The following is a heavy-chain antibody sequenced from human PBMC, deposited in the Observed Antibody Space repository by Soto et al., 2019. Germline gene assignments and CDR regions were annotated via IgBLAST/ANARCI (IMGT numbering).Heavy chain of an antibody. CDR3: ARASDSSGYAHY. Sequence: SETLSLTCAVSGGSISSSNWWSWVRQPPGKGLEWIGEIYHSGSTNYNPSLKSRVTISVDKSKNQFSLKLSSVTAADTAVYYCARASDSSGYAHYWGQGTLVTVPQ. V-gene: IGHV4-4*02. CDR1: GGSISSSNW. CDR2: IYHSGST. J-gene: IGHJ4*02. D-gene: IGHD3-22*01.